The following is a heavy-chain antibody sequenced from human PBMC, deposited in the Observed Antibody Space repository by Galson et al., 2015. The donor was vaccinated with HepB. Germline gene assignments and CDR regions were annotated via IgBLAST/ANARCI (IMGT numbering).Heavy chain of an antibody. V-gene: IGHV1-46*03. J-gene: IGHJ4*02. Sequence: SVKVSCKASGYTFTSYCMHWVRQAPGQGLEWMGIINPSGGSTSYAQKFQGRVTMTRDTSTSTVYMELSSLRSEDTAVYYCARDRAGDYYDSSGYYPDYWGQGTLVTVSS. CDR3: ARDRAGDYYDSSGYYPDY. CDR1: GYTFTSYC. D-gene: IGHD3-22*01. CDR2: INPSGGST.